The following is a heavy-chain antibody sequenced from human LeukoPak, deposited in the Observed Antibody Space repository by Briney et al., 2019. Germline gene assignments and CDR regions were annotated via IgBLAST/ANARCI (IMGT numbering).Heavy chain of an antibody. V-gene: IGHV3-30*18. CDR3: AKGYYGSWS. Sequence: PGGSLRLSCAASGFTFGTYGMHWVRQAPGKGLEWVAVISYNGGDKYYADSVKGRFTISRDNSRNTLYLQMNSLRPEDTAVYYCAKGYYGSWSWGQGTLVTVSS. J-gene: IGHJ4*02. CDR2: ISYNGGDK. CDR1: GFTFGTYG. D-gene: IGHD3-10*01.